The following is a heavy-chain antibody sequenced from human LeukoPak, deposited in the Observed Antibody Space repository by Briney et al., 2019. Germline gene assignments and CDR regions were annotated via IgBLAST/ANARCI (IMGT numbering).Heavy chain of an antibody. J-gene: IGHJ4*02. Sequence: SETLSLTCTVSGGSISSGSYYWSWIRQPAGKGLEWIGRIYTSGSTNYNPSLKSRVTISVDTSKNQFSLKLSSVTAADTAVYYCVRQTYDFWSGYYPYYFDYWGQGTLVTVSS. D-gene: IGHD3-3*01. CDR3: VRQTYDFWSGYYPYYFDY. CDR2: IYTSGST. CDR1: GGSISSGSYY. V-gene: IGHV4-61*02.